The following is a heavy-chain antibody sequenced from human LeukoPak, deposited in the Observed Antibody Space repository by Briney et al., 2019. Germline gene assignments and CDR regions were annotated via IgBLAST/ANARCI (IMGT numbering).Heavy chain of an antibody. CDR1: GFTFSSYA. V-gene: IGHV3-23*01. CDR2: ISGSGGST. J-gene: IGHJ4*02. Sequence: QPGGSLGLSCAASGFTFSSYAMSWVRQAPGKGLEWVSAISGSGGSTYYADSVKGRFTISRDNSKNTLYLQMNSLRAEDTAVYYCAKDYGYSYGLGFDYWGQGTLVTVSS. CDR3: AKDYGYSYGLGFDY. D-gene: IGHD5-18*01.